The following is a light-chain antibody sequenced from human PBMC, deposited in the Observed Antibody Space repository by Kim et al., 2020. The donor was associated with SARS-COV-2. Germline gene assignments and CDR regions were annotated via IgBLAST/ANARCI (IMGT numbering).Light chain of an antibody. J-gene: IGKJ3*01. CDR3: QKYNSAPPFT. CDR2: ATS. V-gene: IGKV1-27*01. Sequence: SVGDRVTITCRASQGISNYLAWYQQIPGKVPKLLIYATSTLQSGVTSRFSGSGSETDFTLTISRLQPKDVATYYCQKYNSAPPFTFGPGTKVDIK. CDR1: QGISNY.